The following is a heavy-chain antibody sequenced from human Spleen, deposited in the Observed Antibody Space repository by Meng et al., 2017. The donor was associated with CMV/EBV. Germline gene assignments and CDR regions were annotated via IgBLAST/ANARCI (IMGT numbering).Heavy chain of an antibody. J-gene: IGHJ4*02. CDR2: INHSGST. CDR3: ASRHCSGGSCYVVDY. CDR1: GGSFSGYY. Sequence: SQTLSLTCAVYGGSFSGYYWSWIRQPPGKGLEWIGEINHSGSTNYNPSLKSRVTISVDTSKNQFSLKLSSVIAADTAVYYCASRHCSGGSCYVVDYWGQGTLVTVSS. V-gene: IGHV4-34*01. D-gene: IGHD2-15*01.